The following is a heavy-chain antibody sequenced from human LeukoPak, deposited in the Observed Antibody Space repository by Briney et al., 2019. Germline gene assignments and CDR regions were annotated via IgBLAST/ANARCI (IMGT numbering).Heavy chain of an antibody. V-gene: IGHV3-30-3*01. CDR2: ISYDGSNK. J-gene: IGHJ4*02. D-gene: IGHD4-23*01. Sequence: GGSLRLSCAASGFTFSSYAMHWVRQAPGKGLEWVAVISYDGSNKYYADSVKGRFTISRDNSKNTLYLQMNSLRAEDTAVYYCARDLQVVTIGNFDYWGQGTLVTVS. CDR3: ARDLQVVTIGNFDY. CDR1: GFTFSSYA.